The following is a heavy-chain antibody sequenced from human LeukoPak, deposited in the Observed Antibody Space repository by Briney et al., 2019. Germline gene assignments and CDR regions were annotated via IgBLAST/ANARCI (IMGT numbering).Heavy chain of an antibody. CDR2: INSDGSWT. Sequence: GGSLILSCAASGNYWMHWVRQAPGKGLEWVSHINSDGSWTSYADSVKGRFTISKDNAKNTVYLQMNSLRAEDTAVYYCVSFYETYWGRGTLVTVSS. D-gene: IGHD2/OR15-2a*01. CDR1: GNYW. V-gene: IGHV3-74*01. J-gene: IGHJ4*02. CDR3: VSFYETY.